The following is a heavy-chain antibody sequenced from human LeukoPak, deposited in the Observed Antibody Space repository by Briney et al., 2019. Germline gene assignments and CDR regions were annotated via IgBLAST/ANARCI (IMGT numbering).Heavy chain of an antibody. D-gene: IGHD4-17*01. J-gene: IGHJ6*02. CDR3: AREPDYGSSRGLTKLYYYYGMDV. CDR1: GFTFSSYA. Sequence: GRSLRLSCAASGFTFSSYAMPGVRQAPGKGLGGVAVISYDGSNKYYADSVKGRFTISRDNSKNTLYLQMNSLRAEDTAVYYCAREPDYGSSRGLTKLYYYYGMDVWGQGTTVTVSS. V-gene: IGHV3-30*04. CDR2: ISYDGSNK.